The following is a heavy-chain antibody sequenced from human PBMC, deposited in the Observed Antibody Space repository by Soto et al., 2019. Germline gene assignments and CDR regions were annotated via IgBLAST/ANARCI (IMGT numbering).Heavy chain of an antibody. J-gene: IGHJ4*02. Sequence: PSETVSLTCTVSCGSISSYYWSWIRQPPGKGLEWIGYIYYSGSTNYNPSLKSRVTISVDTSKNQFSLKLSSVTAADTAVYYCARGGVGATQNWGQGTLVTVSS. D-gene: IGHD1-26*01. V-gene: IGHV4-59*01. CDR1: CGSISSYY. CDR3: ARGGVGATQN. CDR2: IYYSGST.